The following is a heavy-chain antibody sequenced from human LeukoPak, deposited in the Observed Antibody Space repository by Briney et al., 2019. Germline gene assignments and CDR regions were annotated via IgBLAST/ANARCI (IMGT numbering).Heavy chain of an antibody. J-gene: IGHJ4*02. V-gene: IGHV3-21*01. CDR2: ISSSSSYK. Sequence: GGSLRLSCAASGFTFSSYSMNWVRQAPGKGLEWVSSISSSSSYKYYADSVKGRFTISRDNAKNSLYLQMNSLRAEDTAVYYCARDSGELPVFDYWGQGTLVTVSS. CDR3: ARDSGELPVFDY. D-gene: IGHD1-26*01. CDR1: GFTFSSYS.